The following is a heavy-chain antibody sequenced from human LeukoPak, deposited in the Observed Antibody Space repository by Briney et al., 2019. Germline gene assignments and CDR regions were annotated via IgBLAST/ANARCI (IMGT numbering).Heavy chain of an antibody. V-gene: IGHV4-59*01. CDR1: GGYISSYY. Sequence: SETLSLTCTVSGGYISSYYWSWIRQPPGKGLEWLGYIFYSGSTSYNPSLNGRVTISIDTSKNQFSLKLSSVTAADTAVYYCARGIEHLAILNYGGQGTLVTVSS. CDR2: IFYSGST. J-gene: IGHJ4*02. CDR3: ARGIEHLAILNY. D-gene: IGHD2-21*01.